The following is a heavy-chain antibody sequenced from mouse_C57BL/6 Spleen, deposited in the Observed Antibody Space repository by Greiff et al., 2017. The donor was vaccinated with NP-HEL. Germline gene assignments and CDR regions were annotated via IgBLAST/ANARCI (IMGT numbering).Heavy chain of an antibody. CDR1: GYTFTSYW. CDR2: IHPNSGST. Sequence: QVQLQQPGAELVKPGASVKLSCKASGYTFTSYWMHWVKQRHGQGLEWIGMIHPNSGSTNYNEKFKRKATLTVDKSYSTAYMQLSSLTSEESAVYYCARTYYYGVSYVGVGYFDVWGTGTTVTVSS. V-gene: IGHV1-64*01. D-gene: IGHD1-1*01. J-gene: IGHJ1*03. CDR3: ARTYYYGVSYVGVGYFDV.